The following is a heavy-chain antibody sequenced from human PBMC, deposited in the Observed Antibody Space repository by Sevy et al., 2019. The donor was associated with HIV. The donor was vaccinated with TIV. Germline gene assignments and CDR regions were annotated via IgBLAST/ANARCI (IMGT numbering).Heavy chain of an antibody. D-gene: IGHD3-10*01. CDR1: GYSISSGYY. V-gene: IGHV4-38-2*02. J-gene: IGHJ4*02. Sequence: KQSQTLSLTCAVSGYSISSGYYWGWIRQPPGKGLEWIGSIYHSGSTYYNPSLKSRVTISVDTSKNQFSLKLSSVTAADTAVYYCARDSRENYYGSASYYDYWGQGTLVTVSS. CDR3: ARDSRENYYGSASYYDY. CDR2: IYHSGST.